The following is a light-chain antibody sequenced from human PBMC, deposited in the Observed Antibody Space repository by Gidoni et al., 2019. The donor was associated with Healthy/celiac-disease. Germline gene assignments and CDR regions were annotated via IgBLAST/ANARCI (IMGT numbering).Light chain of an antibody. Sequence: QSALTQPVSVSGSPGPSITISCTGTSSDVGGYNYVSWYPQHPGKAPKLMIYDVSNRPSGVSNRFSGSKSGNTASLTIAGLQAEDEADYYCSSYTSSSTEVFGTGTKVTVL. CDR2: DVS. V-gene: IGLV2-14*01. J-gene: IGLJ1*01. CDR1: SSDVGGYNY. CDR3: SSYTSSSTEV.